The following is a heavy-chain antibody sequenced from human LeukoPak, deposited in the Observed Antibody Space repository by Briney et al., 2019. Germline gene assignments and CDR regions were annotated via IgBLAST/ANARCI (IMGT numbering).Heavy chain of an antibody. D-gene: IGHD6-6*01. CDR2: ISFDGTNK. J-gene: IGHJ6*02. Sequence: PGGSLRLSCAASGFAFSNYGMHWVRQAPGQGLEWVAVISFDGTNKYYADSLKGRFTISRDNSKNTVYLQMNSLRSEDTAVYYCARVGTHSSSFGGYYYYGMDVWGQGTTVTVSS. CDR3: ARVGTHSSSFGGYYYYGMDV. V-gene: IGHV3-30*03. CDR1: GFAFSNYG.